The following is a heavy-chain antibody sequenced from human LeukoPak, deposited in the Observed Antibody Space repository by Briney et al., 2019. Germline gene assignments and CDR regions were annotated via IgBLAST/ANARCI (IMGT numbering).Heavy chain of an antibody. Sequence: ASVKVSCKASGYTFTGYYMHWVRQAPGQELEWMGWINPNSGGTNYAQKFQGRVTMTRDTSISTAYMELSRLRSDDTAVYYCHLGVVPAAIRRLGGMDVWGQGTMVTVPS. V-gene: IGHV1-2*02. CDR1: GYTFTGYY. J-gene: IGHJ6*02. D-gene: IGHD2-2*02. CDR3: HLGVVPAAIRRLGGMDV. CDR2: INPNSGGT.